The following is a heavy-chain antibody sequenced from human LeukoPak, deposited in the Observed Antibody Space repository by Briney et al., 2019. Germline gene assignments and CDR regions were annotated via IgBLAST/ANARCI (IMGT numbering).Heavy chain of an antibody. CDR1: GFTFNSYG. CDR3: ARDLSPPGGGGWGLAF. V-gene: IGHV3-30*04. J-gene: IGHJ4*02. CDR2: ISYDGNKT. D-gene: IGHD3-16*01. Sequence: GGSLRLSCESSGFTFNSYGMHWVRQAPGQGLEWVSVISYDGNKTYYGDSVQGRFSISRDNSKNTLYLQMNSLRPEDTGVYYCARDLSPPGGGGWGLAFWGQGTLVTVSS.